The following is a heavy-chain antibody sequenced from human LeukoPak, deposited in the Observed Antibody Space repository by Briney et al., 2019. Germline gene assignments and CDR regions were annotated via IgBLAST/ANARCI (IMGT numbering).Heavy chain of an antibody. CDR2: ITPILGIA. CDR3: AREGDWPYLEHAFDI. CDR1: GGTFSSYA. Sequence: SVKVSCKASGGTFSSYAISWVRQAPGQGLEWMGRITPILGIANYAQKFQGRVTITADKSTSTAYMELSSLRSEDTAVYYCAREGDWPYLEHAFDIWGQGTMVTVSS. J-gene: IGHJ3*02. V-gene: IGHV1-69*04. D-gene: IGHD3-9*01.